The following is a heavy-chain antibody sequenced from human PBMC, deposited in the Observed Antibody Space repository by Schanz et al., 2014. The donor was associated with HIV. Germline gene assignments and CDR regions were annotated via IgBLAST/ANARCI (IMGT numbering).Heavy chain of an antibody. CDR2: IKPIFGTP. CDR3: ARGWTGYYTSFDY. V-gene: IGHV1-69*01. J-gene: IGHJ4*02. D-gene: IGHD3-3*01. CDR1: GGTFSRYA. Sequence: QVQLVQSGAEVKKPGSSVKVSCNASGGTFSRYAISWVRQAPGQGLDWVGDIKPIFGTPHYAQKFQDRVTITADESTTTAYMELSSLRSEDTAVYYCARGWTGYYTSFDYWGQGTLVTVSS.